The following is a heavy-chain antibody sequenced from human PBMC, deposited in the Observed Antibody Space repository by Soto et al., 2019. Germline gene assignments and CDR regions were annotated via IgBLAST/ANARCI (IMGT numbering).Heavy chain of an antibody. D-gene: IGHD3-22*01. CDR2: IWYDGSNK. J-gene: IGHJ4*02. Sequence: PGGSLRLSCAASDFTFSSYGMHWVRQAPGKGLEWVAVIWYDGSNKYYADSVKGRFTISRDNSKNTLYLQMNSLRAEDTAVYYCARDQGYYYDSSGYHAFDYWGQGTLVTVSS. CDR3: ARDQGYYYDSSGYHAFDY. V-gene: IGHV3-33*01. CDR1: DFTFSSYG.